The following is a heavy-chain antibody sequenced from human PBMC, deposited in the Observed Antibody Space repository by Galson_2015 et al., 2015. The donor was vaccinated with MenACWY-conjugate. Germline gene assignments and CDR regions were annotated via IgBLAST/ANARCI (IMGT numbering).Heavy chain of an antibody. CDR2: ISPGDSNT. D-gene: IGHD1-26*01. Sequence: QSGAEVKKPGESLKISCKASRYILTTYWIAWVRQMPGKGLEWMGLISPGDSNTRYSPSFQGQVTISADKSISTAYLQWSSLKASDTAMYYCARHPPGGRGMDVWGQGTTVTVSS. CDR1: RYILTTYW. CDR3: ARHPPGGRGMDV. V-gene: IGHV5-51*01. J-gene: IGHJ6*02.